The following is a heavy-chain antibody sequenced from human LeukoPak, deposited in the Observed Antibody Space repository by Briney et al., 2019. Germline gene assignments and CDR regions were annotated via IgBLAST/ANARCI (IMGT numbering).Heavy chain of an antibody. J-gene: IGHJ3*02. CDR1: GYTFTSYY. CDR2: IIPSGGST. Sequence: ASVKVSCKASGYTFTSYYMHWVRQAPGPGLEWMGIIIPSGGSTSYAQKFQGRVTMTRDTSTSTAYMELRSLRSDDTAVYYCVRDHDAFDIWGQGTMVTVSS. CDR3: VRDHDAFDI. V-gene: IGHV1-46*01.